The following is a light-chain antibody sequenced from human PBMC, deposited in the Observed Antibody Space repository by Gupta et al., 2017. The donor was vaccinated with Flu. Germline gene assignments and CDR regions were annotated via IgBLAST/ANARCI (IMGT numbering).Light chain of an antibody. Sequence: QMVTISFSVTNSHIGNHDVSCYKHVPGTAPLLLIYENDKRPSGIPGRFSGAKSGTTATLGISGLQTGDDAYYYCATWDSGLSLVFGGGTKLTVL. CDR1: NSHIGNHD. CDR2: END. V-gene: IGLV1-51*01. CDR3: ATWDSGLSLV. J-gene: IGLJ2*01.